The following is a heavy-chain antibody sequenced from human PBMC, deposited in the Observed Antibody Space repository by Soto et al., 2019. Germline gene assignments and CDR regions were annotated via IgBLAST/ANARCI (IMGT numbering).Heavy chain of an antibody. CDR1: GFTFSNTW. Sequence: EVQLVESGGGLVKPGGSLRLSCAASGFTFSNTWLNWVRQAPGKGLEWVGRIKRQTDGGTADYAAPVKGRFTISRFDSQKTLYLQMNSLKIEDTAVYFWSTEVVAGQIKPGFYPPMKAWGQGTTVTVSS. CDR2: IKRQTDGGTA. J-gene: IGHJ6*02. D-gene: IGHD6-19*01. CDR3: STEVVAGQIKPGFYPPMKA. V-gene: IGHV3-15*07.